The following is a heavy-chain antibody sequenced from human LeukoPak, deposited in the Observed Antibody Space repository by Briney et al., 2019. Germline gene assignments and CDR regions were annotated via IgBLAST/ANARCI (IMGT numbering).Heavy chain of an antibody. D-gene: IGHD1-26*01. CDR2: IYTSGST. J-gene: IGHJ4*02. CDR3: ASQVVGLDY. CDR1: GCSINNYY. Sequence: ETLSLTCPVSGCSINNYYWSWIRQPAGKGLEWVGRIYTSGSTNYNPSLKSRVTMSVDTSKNQFSLRLSSVTAADTAVYYCASQVVGLDYWGQGTLVTVSS. V-gene: IGHV4-4*07.